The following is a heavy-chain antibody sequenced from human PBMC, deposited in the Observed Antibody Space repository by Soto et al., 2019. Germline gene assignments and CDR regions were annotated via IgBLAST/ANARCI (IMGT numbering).Heavy chain of an antibody. V-gene: IGHV5-51*01. Sequence: PGESLKISCKGSGYSFTKYWIAWVRQMPGKGLEWMGIIYPGDSDIRYSPSFQGQVAFSADKSISTAYLQWSSLKASDTAMYYCARQYFYDNSGYYHWGQGTLVTVSS. CDR1: GYSFTKYW. CDR3: ARQYFYDNSGYYH. CDR2: IYPGDSDI. D-gene: IGHD3-22*01. J-gene: IGHJ5*02.